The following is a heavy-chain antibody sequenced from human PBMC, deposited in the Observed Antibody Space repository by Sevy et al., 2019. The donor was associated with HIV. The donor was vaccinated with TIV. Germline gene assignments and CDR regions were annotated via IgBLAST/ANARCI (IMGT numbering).Heavy chain of an antibody. J-gene: IGHJ4*02. D-gene: IGHD3-22*01. CDR1: GFTFSNAW. Sequence: GGSLRLSCAASGFTFSNAWMSWVRQAPGKGLEWVGRIKSKTDGETTDYAAPVKGRFTIPRDDSKNTLYLQMNSLKTEDTAVYYCTTLNYYDSSGLDYWGQGTLVTVSS. V-gene: IGHV3-15*01. CDR2: IKSKTDGETT. CDR3: TTLNYYDSSGLDY.